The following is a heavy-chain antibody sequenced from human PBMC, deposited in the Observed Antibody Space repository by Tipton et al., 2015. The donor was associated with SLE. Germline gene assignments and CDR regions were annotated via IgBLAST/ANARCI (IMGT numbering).Heavy chain of an antibody. J-gene: IGHJ4*02. D-gene: IGHD1-1*01. V-gene: IGHV4-39*07. Sequence: LSLTCTVSGDSITRSDCYWGWIRQPPGKGLEWIGNVYYSGRTYYNPSLKSRVTISLDTSKSQFSLELSSVTAADTAVYYCARASERIGHFDYWGRGTLVTVSS. CDR1: GDSITRSDCY. CDR2: VYYSGRT. CDR3: ARASERIGHFDY.